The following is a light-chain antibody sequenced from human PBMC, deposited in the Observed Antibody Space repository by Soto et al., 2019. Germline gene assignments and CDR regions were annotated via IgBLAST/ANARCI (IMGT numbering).Light chain of an antibody. Sequence: QSVLTQPPSASGTPGQRVTISCSGSNSNIGKDTVNWYQQFPGTAPKVLIYKTDERPSGVPDRFSGSKSGTSAYLALSGLQSAAEADYYCAAWDGGNEVSGVGNKLAVL. CDR3: AAWDGGNEV. CDR2: KTD. J-gene: IGLJ3*02. CDR1: NSNIGKDT. V-gene: IGLV1-44*01.